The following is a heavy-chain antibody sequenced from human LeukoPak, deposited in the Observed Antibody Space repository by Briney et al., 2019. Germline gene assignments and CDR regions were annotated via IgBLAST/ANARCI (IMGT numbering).Heavy chain of an antibody. D-gene: IGHD3-22*01. Sequence: GGSLRLSCAASGFTFSNYNMSWVRQAPGKGLEWVSAISGSGGSTYYADSVKGRFTISRDNSKNTLYLQMNSLRAEDTAVYYCARSGPHYYDSSGYSINYYFDYWGQGTLVTVSS. V-gene: IGHV3-23*01. CDR2: ISGSGGST. J-gene: IGHJ4*02. CDR1: GFTFSNYN. CDR3: ARSGPHYYDSSGYSINYYFDY.